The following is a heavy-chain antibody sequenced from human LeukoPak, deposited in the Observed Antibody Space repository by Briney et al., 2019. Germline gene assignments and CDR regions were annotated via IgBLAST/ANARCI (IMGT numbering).Heavy chain of an antibody. CDR2: IYYSGST. CDR1: GGSISSSSYY. Sequence: SETLSLTCTVSGGSISSSSYYWGWIRQSPGKGLEWIGSIYYSGSTYYNPSLTSRVTTSVDTSKNQFSLRLNSVTAADTAFYYCARHSPVAATIFYFWGQGTLVTVSS. V-gene: IGHV4-39*01. CDR3: ARHSPVAATIFYF. D-gene: IGHD2-15*01. J-gene: IGHJ4*02.